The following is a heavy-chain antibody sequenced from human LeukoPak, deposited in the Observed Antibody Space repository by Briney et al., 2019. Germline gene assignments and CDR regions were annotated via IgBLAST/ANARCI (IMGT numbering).Heavy chain of an antibody. J-gene: IGHJ4*02. CDR3: ASQRGFGEFTFDY. V-gene: IGHV3-21*01. D-gene: IGHD3-10*01. CDR2: ISSSSSYI. CDR1: GFTFSSYS. Sequence: GGSLRLSCAASGFTFSSYSMNWVRQAPGKGLEWVSSISSSSSYIYYADSVKGRFTISRDNAKNSLYLQMNSLRAEDTAVYYCASQRGFGEFTFDYWGLGTLVTVSS.